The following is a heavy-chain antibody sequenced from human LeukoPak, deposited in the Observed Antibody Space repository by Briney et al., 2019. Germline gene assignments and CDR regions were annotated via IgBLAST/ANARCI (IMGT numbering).Heavy chain of an antibody. Sequence: PGGSLRLSCAASGFTFSTCGFNWVRQAPGKGLEWVSSIGPTGTDRYYADSVRGRFTISRDNAKNSMYLQMDSLRDEDTAVYYCATETIGRHYDYWGQGTLLTVSS. J-gene: IGHJ4*02. D-gene: IGHD1-14*01. V-gene: IGHV3-21*01. CDR1: GFTFSTCG. CDR2: IGPTGTDR. CDR3: ATETIGRHYDY.